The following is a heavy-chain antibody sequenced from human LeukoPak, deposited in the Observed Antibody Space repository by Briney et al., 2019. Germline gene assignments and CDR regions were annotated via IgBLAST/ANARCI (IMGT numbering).Heavy chain of an antibody. CDR1: GYTFTGYY. V-gene: IGHV1-2*06. CDR2: INPNSGGT. Sequence: ASVKVSCKASGYTFTGYYMHWVRQAPGQGLEWMGRINPNSGGTNYAQKFQGRVTMTRDTSISTAYMELSRLRSDDTAVYYCARGELLSFYYYYMDVRGKGTTVTVSS. J-gene: IGHJ6*03. CDR3: ARGELLSFYYYYMDV. D-gene: IGHD2-15*01.